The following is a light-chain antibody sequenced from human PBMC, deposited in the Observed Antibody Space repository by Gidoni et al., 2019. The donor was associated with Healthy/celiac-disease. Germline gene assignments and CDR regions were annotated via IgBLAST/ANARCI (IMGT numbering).Light chain of an antibody. J-gene: IGKJ4*01. Sequence: DIQMTQSPSTLSASVGDRVTITCRASQSISSWLAWYQQKPGKAPKLLIYKASSLESGVPSRCSGSGSGTEFTLTISSLQHDDFATYYCQQYNSYSLTFGGGTKVEIK. CDR2: KAS. CDR1: QSISSW. V-gene: IGKV1-5*03. CDR3: QQYNSYSLT.